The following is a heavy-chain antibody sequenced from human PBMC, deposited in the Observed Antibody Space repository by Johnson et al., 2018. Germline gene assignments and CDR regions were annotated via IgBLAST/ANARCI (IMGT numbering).Heavy chain of an antibody. CDR2: ISWNSGSI. CDR3: ARGTIAVAGIFEY. Sequence: EVQLVESGGGLVQPGRSLRLSCAASGFTFDDYAMHWVRQAPGKGLEWVSGISWNSGSIGYADSVKGRFTISRDNAKNSLYLQMNSLRAEGTAVYYFARGTIAVAGIFEYWGQGTLVTVSS. D-gene: IGHD6-19*01. V-gene: IGHV3-9*01. CDR1: GFTFDDYA. J-gene: IGHJ4*02.